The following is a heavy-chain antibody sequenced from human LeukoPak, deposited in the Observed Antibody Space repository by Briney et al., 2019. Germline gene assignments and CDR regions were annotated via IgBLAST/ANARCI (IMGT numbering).Heavy chain of an antibody. J-gene: IGHJ6*03. CDR1: GFIFSNFA. D-gene: IGHD3-3*01. Sequence: GGSLRLSCAASGFIFSNFAMHWVRQAPGKGLEWVAFIRYDGGSELYVDSVKGRFTISRYNSKTILYLQMNSLRAEDTADYFCAKDTGYSFWSGSYMDVWGKGTTVTVSS. CDR3: AKDTGYSFWSGSYMDV. CDR2: IRYDGGSE. V-gene: IGHV3-30*02.